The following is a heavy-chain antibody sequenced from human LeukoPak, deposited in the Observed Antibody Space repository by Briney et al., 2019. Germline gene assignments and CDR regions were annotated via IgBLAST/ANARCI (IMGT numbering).Heavy chain of an antibody. J-gene: IGHJ5*02. CDR2: ISSSSSNI. Sequence: GGSLRLSCAASGFTFSDYYMSWIRQAPGKGLEWVSYISSSSSNIYYADSVKGRFTISRDNAKNSLYLQMNSLRAEDTAVYYCARILSYYYDSSGYSWFDPWGQGTLVTVSS. V-gene: IGHV3-11*04. D-gene: IGHD3-22*01. CDR1: GFTFSDYY. CDR3: ARILSYYYDSSGYSWFDP.